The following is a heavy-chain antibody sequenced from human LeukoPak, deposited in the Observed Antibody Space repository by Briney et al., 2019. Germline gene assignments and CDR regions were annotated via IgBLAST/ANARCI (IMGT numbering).Heavy chain of an antibody. CDR2: ISYDGSNK. D-gene: IGHD3-22*01. CDR1: GFTFSSYG. J-gene: IGHJ4*02. Sequence: PGRSLRLSCAASGFTFSSYGMHWVRQAPGKGLEWVAVISYDGSNKYYADSVKGRFTISRDNSKNTLYLQMNSLRAEDTAVYYCAKESFHYYDCSGYYFDYWGQGTLVTVSS. CDR3: AKESFHYYDCSGYYFDY. V-gene: IGHV3-30*18.